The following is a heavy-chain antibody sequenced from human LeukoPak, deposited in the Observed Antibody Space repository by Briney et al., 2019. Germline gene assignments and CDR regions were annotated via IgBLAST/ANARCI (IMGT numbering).Heavy chain of an antibody. D-gene: IGHD3-3*01. CDR3: VRGSLASGVVVYYYYYLDV. Sequence: GGSLRLSCAASGFTFSSYSMNWVRQAPGKGLEWVSYISSSSSTIYYADSVKGRFTISRDNAKNSLYLQMNSLRAEDTAVYYCVRGSLASGVVVYYYYYLDVWGKGTTVTVSS. V-gene: IGHV3-48*01. CDR1: GFTFSSYS. J-gene: IGHJ6*03. CDR2: ISSSSSTI.